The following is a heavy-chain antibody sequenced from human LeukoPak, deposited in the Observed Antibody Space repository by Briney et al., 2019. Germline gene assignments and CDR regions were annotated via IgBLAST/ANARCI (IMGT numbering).Heavy chain of an antibody. Sequence: SETLSLTCTVSGGSISSSGYHWGWIRQPPARPLEWIGSIYSSGHTDYNPSFKSRGTITVDTFKNQFSLNLNSVTAADTAVYFCARSAWSGAFLVRIPAAHWFDPWGQGTLVAVSS. J-gene: IGHJ5*02. CDR1: GGSISSSGYH. V-gene: IGHV4-39*07. D-gene: IGHD3-10*02. CDR2: IYSSGHT. CDR3: ARSAWSGAFLVRIPAAHWFDP.